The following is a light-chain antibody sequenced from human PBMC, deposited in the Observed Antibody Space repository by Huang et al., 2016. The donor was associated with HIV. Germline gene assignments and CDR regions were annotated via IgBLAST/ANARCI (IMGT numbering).Light chain of an antibody. Sequence: EIAMTPSPATLSVSPGERATLSCRASQSVRSNLAWYQQKPGQAPRLRIDGASSRPTGIPARVSGSGSGKEFTLTISSLQSEDFAVYYGQQYDNWPPLTFGGGTKVEI. J-gene: IGKJ4*01. CDR3: QQYDNWPPLT. CDR2: GAS. CDR1: QSVRSN. V-gene: IGKV3-15*01.